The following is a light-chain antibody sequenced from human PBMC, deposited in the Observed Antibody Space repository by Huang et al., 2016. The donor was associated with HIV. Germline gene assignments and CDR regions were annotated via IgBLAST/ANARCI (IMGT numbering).Light chain of an antibody. J-gene: IGKJ1*01. CDR2: GAS. V-gene: IGKV1-NL1*01. CDR1: QAISNS. CDR3: QQYFSTPRT. Sequence: DIQMTQSPSSLSASVGDKVSIACRARQAISNSLVWYQQQPGKAPKLLLYGASRLESGVSSRFSGSGSGTDYTLTISSLQPEDFATDYCQQYFSTPRTFGQGTKVEIK.